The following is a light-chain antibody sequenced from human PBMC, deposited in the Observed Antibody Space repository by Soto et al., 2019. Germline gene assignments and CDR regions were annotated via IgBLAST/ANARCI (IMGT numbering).Light chain of an antibody. CDR2: AAS. J-gene: IGKJ4*01. CDR1: QSLTGSY. V-gene: IGKV3-20*01. Sequence: IVLCRSPCTLSLYTAERDTLSCRASQSLTGSYLTWYQQKPGQAPRLLIYAASYRATGVSDRFSGSGSGTDFTLTISRLYPEDFAVYYCQPYASSLGISSGGGAKAAIK. CDR3: QPYASSLGIS.